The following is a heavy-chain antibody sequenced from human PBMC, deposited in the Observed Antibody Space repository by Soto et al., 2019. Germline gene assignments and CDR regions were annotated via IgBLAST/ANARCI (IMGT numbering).Heavy chain of an antibody. CDR1: GGSIISSSYY. V-gene: IGHV4-39*01. CDR2: IYYSGST. CDR3: ARRATPITIFGVVIYHLHYFDY. J-gene: IGHJ4*02. Sequence: SETLSLTCTVSGGSIISSSYYWVWIRQPPGKGLEWIGSIYYSGSTYYNPSLKSRVTISVDTSKNQFSLKLSSVTAADTAVYYCARRATPITIFGVVIYHLHYFDYWGQGTLVTVSS. D-gene: IGHD3-3*01.